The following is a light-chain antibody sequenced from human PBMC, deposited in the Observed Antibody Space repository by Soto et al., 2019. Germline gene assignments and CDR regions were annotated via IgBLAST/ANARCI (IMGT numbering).Light chain of an antibody. CDR2: AAS. CDR1: RGIINY. CDR3: QQTYSTPT. Sequence: DIQMTQSPSSLSASAGDRVSLSCRASRGIINYLNWYQQKPGKAPNLLMYAASSLQSGVPSRFSGSGSGTDFTLTISSLQPEDSATYYCQQTYSTPTFGQGTKGDIK. V-gene: IGKV1-39*01. J-gene: IGKJ1*01.